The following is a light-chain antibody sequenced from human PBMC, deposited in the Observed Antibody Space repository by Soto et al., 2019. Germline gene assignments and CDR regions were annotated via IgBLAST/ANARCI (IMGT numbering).Light chain of an antibody. J-gene: IGKJ2*01. CDR2: GAS. V-gene: IGKV3-20*01. CDR3: QQYGRAPPYT. Sequence: EIVLTQSPGTLSLSPGERATLSCRASQSVSSNFLAWYRQKPGQAPRLLIHGASSRATGIPDRFSGSGSGTDFTLTISRLEPEDFAVYYCQQYGRAPPYTFGQGTKLEIK. CDR1: QSVSSNF.